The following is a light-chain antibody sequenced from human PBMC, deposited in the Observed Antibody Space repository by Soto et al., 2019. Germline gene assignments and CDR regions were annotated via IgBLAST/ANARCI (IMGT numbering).Light chain of an antibody. CDR1: SNDIGGYNY. Sequence: QSVLTQPASVSGSPGQSITIPCTGASNDIGGYNYVSWYQQHPGKVPKLMIFDVSYRPSGISDRFSGSKSGNTASLTISGFQPEDEDDYYCSSYGASSTLFGGGTKLTVL. V-gene: IGLV2-14*03. CDR2: DVS. J-gene: IGLJ2*01. CDR3: SSYGASSTL.